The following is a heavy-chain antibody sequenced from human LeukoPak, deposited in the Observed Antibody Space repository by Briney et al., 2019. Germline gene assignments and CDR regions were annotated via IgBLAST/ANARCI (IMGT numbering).Heavy chain of an antibody. V-gene: IGHV3-9*01. CDR1: GFTFGDYA. D-gene: IGHD6-19*01. CDR3: VKTIAGSSGWQRYFDY. Sequence: PGRSLRLSCAASGFTFGDYAMHWVRQVPGKGLEWVSGISWNSGGIGYADSVKGRFTVSRDNAKNSLYLQMNRLRAEDTALYYCVKTIAGSSGWQRYFDYWGQGTLVTVSS. J-gene: IGHJ4*02. CDR2: ISWNSGGI.